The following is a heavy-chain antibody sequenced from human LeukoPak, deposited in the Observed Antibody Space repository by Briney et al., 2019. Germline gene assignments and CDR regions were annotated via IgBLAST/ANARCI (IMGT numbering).Heavy chain of an antibody. Sequence: GGSLRLSCAASGFTVSNTYMSWVRQAPGKGLEWVSIIYSAGSTYYADSVKGRFTISRDNSKNTLYLQMNSLRAEDTAVYYCARLPDGGLADYWGQGTLVTVSS. V-gene: IGHV3-53*01. CDR1: GFTVSNTY. CDR2: IYSAGST. D-gene: IGHD1-14*01. CDR3: ARLPDGGLADY. J-gene: IGHJ4*02.